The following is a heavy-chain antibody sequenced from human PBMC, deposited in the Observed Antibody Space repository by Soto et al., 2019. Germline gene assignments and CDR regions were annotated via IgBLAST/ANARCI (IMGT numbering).Heavy chain of an antibody. CDR2: ISSSSSYT. CDR1: GFTFSDYY. D-gene: IGHD3-22*01. Sequence: GGSLRLSCAASGFTFSDYYMSWIRQAPGKGLEWVSYISSSSSYTNYADSVKGRFTISRDNAKNSLYLQMNSLRAEDTAVYYCASPSYYYDSSGYYHTDAFDIWGQGTMVTVSS. CDR3: ASPSYYYDSSGYYHTDAFDI. J-gene: IGHJ3*02. V-gene: IGHV3-11*06.